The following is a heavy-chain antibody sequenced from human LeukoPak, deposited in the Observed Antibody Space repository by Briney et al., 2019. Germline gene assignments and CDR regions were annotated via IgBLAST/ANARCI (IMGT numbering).Heavy chain of an antibody. J-gene: IGHJ6*03. CDR1: GFTFNNYA. Sequence: GGSLRLSRAASGFTFNNYAMRWVRQAPGKGLEWVSGISGSSSTYYADSVKGRFTISRDNSKNTFYLQMNSLRAEDTAVYYCAKGYQLLFYYYYYMDVWGKGTTVTVSS. CDR3: AKGYQLLFYYYYYMDV. V-gene: IGHV3-23*01. CDR2: ISGSSST. D-gene: IGHD2-2*01.